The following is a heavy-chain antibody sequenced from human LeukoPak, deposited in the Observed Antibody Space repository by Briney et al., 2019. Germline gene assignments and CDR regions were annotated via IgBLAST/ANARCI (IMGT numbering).Heavy chain of an antibody. CDR1: GFTFSSNW. D-gene: IGHD4-17*01. V-gene: IGHV3-7*01. CDR2: INQDGSEK. Sequence: QPGGSLRLSCAVSGFTFSSNWMSWVRQAPGKGLEWVANINQDGSEKYYVDSVKGRFTISRDNAKNSLYLQMNSLRAEDTAVHYCATYGDGGFDYWGQGTLVTVSS. CDR3: ATYGDGGFDY. J-gene: IGHJ4*02.